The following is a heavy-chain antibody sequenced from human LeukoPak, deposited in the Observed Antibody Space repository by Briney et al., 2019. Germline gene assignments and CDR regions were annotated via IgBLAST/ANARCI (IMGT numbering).Heavy chain of an antibody. V-gene: IGHV1-69*05. CDR3: ARSSPIVATILYYFDY. J-gene: IGHJ4*02. Sequence: SVKVSCKASGGTFSSYAISWVRQAPGQGLEGMGRIIPIFGTAKYAQKFQGRVTITTDESTSTAYMELSSLRSEDTAVYYCARSSPIVATILYYFDYWGQGTLVTVSS. CDR1: GGTFSSYA. CDR2: IIPIFGTA. D-gene: IGHD5-12*01.